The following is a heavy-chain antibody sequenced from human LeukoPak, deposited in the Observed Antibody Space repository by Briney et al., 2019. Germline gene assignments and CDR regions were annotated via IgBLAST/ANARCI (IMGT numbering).Heavy chain of an antibody. V-gene: IGHV4-34*01. CDR3: ARGQSSVVTDIPYYFDY. CDR2: INHSGST. Sequence: SETLSLTCAVYGGSFSGYYWSWIRQPPGKGLAWNGEINHSGSTNYNPSLKSRVTTSVDTSKKQFSLKLSSVTAADTAVYYCARGQSSVVTDIPYYFDYWGRGTLVTVSS. D-gene: IGHD2-21*02. CDR1: GGSFSGYY. J-gene: IGHJ4*02.